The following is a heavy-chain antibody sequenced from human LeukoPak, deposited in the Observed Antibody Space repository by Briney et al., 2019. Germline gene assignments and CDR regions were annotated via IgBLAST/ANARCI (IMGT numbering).Heavy chain of an antibody. J-gene: IGHJ6*02. CDR2: IYYSGST. V-gene: IGHV4-31*03. CDR3: ARGDCGGDCYSSYYYYYGMDV. Sequence: PSETLSLTCTVSGGSISSGGYYWSWIRQHPGKGLEWIGYIYYSGSTYYNPSLKSRVTISVDTSKNQFSLKLSSVTAADTAVYYCARGDCGGDCYSSYYYYYGMDVWGQGTTVTVSS. CDR1: GGSISSGGYY. D-gene: IGHD2-21*02.